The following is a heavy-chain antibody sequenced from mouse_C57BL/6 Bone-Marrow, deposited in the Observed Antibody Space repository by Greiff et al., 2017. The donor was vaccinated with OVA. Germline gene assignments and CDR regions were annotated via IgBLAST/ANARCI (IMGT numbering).Heavy chain of an antibody. CDR1: GFSLTSYG. V-gene: IGHV2-6-1*01. CDR3: ARQIGSQSPYYYAMDY. J-gene: IGHJ4*01. D-gene: IGHD2-14*01. Sequence: VKLMESGPGLVAPSQSLSITCTVSGFSLTSYGVHWVRQPPGKGLEWLVVIWSDGSTTYNSALKSRLSISKDNSKSQVFLKMNSLQTDDTAMYYCARQIGSQSPYYYAMDYWGQGTSVTVSS. CDR2: IWSDGST.